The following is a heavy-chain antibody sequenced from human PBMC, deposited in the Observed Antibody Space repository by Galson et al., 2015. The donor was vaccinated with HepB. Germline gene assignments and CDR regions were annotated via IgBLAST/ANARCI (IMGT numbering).Heavy chain of an antibody. CDR1: GDSVSSNSAA. V-gene: IGHV6-1*01. CDR3: ARDPSGSYWGRWFDL. D-gene: IGHD1-26*01. CDR2: TCYRSKWYN. Sequence: CAISGDSVSSNSAAWNWIRQSPSRGLEWLGRTCYRSKWYNDYAESVKSRMTIKPDTSKNEFSLQLNSVTLEDTAVYYCARDPSGSYWGRWFDLWGQGIPVTVSS. J-gene: IGHJ5*02.